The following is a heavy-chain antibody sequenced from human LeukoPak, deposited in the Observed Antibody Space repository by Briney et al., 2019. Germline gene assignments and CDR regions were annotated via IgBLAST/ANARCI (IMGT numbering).Heavy chain of an antibody. J-gene: IGHJ4*02. CDR3: ARHGPSGYDPSFDY. V-gene: IGHV5-51*01. D-gene: IGHD5-12*01. CDR1: GYRFTSYW. CDR2: IYPGDSDT. Sequence: GALQISFKGSGYRFTSYWIGWGRRMPGKGRGGMGIIYPGDSDTRYSPSFQGQVTISADKSISTAYLQWSSLKASDTAMYYCARHGPSGYDPSFDYWGQGTLVTVSS.